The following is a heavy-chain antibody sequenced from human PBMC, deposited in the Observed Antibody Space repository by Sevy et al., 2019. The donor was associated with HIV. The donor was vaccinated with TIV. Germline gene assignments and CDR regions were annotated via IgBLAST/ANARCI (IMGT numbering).Heavy chain of an antibody. J-gene: IGHJ4*02. CDR2: IRYDGSNK. V-gene: IGHV3-30*02. D-gene: IGHD2-2*01. Sequence: GGSLRLSCAASGFTFSSYGMHWVRQAPGKGLEWVAFIRYDGSNKYYADSVKGRFTISSDNSKDTLYLQMNSLRADDTAVYYCAKCPGEIVVVPAAIYDYWGQGTLVTVSS. CDR3: AKCPGEIVVVPAAIYDY. CDR1: GFTFSSYG.